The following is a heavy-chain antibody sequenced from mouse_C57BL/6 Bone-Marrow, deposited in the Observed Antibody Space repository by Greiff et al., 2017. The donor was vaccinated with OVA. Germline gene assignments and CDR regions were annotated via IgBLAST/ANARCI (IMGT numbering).Heavy chain of an antibody. J-gene: IGHJ3*01. CDR2: ISYDGSN. CDR3: ARDGEPGTGAY. CDR1: GYSITSGYY. V-gene: IGHV3-6*01. D-gene: IGHD3-1*01. Sequence: EVKLMESGPGLVKPSQSLSLTCSVTGYSITSGYYWNWIRQFPGNKLEWMGYISYDGSNNYNPSLKNRISITRDTSKNQFFLKLNSVTTEDTATYYCARDGEPGTGAYWGQGTLVTVSA.